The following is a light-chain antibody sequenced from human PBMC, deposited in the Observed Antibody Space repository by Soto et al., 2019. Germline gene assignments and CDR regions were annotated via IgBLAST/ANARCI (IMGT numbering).Light chain of an antibody. CDR2: QDS. CDR1: KLGDKY. V-gene: IGLV3-1*01. Sequence: SYELTQPPSVSVSPGQTASITCSGDKLGDKYACWYQQKPGQSPVLVIYQDSKRPSGIPERFSGSNSGNTATLTISGTQAMDEDDYYCQAWDSSTAVFGGGTQLTV. J-gene: IGLJ2*01. CDR3: QAWDSSTAV.